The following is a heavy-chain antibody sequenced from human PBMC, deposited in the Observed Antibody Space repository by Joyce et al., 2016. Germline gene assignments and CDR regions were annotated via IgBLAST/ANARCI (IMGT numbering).Heavy chain of an antibody. CDR3: ARSPWFDP. J-gene: IGHJ5*02. Sequence: QLQLVQSGAAVKKPGASVKVSCKASGYNFISYDINWVRQAPGQGLEWMGWLKPNTGNTGDAQKLQGRVAMTRNASRRTAYMELTTQRSEDTAVYYCARSPWFDPWGQRTLLTVSS. V-gene: IGHV1-8*01. CDR1: GYNFISYD. CDR2: LKPNTGNT.